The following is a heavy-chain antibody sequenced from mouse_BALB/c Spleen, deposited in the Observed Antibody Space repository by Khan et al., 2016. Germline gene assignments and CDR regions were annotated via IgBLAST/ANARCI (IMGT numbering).Heavy chain of an antibody. CDR3: DMGDYDRGYYYSIDY. D-gene: IGHD2-13*01. J-gene: IGHJ4*01. Sequence: EVELVESGGGLVKPGGSLKLSCAAPGFTFSSYVMSWVRQTPEKRLEWVASISTGGDIYYPDSVKGRFTISRDNARNILYLQMASLRSEDTAMYYCDMGDYDRGYYYSIDYWGQGTSVTVSS. CDR2: ISTGGDI. CDR1: GFTFSSYV. V-gene: IGHV5-6-5*01.